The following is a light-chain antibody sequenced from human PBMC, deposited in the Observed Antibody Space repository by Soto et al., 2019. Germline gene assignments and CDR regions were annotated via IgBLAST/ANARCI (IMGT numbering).Light chain of an antibody. CDR2: DAS. J-gene: IGKJ1*01. Sequence: EIVLTQSPGTLSLSPGERATLSCRASQSVSRIYLAWYQQKPDQAPRLLIYDASSRATGIPDRFSGSGSGTDFPLTISRLEPEDFAVYYCQQYGSSPLTFGLGTKVEIK. CDR3: QQYGSSPLT. CDR1: QSVSRIY. V-gene: IGKV3-20*01.